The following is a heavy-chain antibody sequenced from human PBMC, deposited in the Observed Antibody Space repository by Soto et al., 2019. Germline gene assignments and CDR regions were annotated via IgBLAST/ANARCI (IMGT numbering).Heavy chain of an antibody. CDR2: IYTSGST. J-gene: IGHJ3*02. Sequence: SETLSLTCTVSGGSISSYYWSWIRQPAGKGLEWIGRIYTSGSTNYNPSLKSRVTMSVDTSKNQFSLKLSSVTAADTAVYYCARFGERDYYDSSGPIPDAFDIWGQGTMVTVSS. CDR1: GGSISSYY. CDR3: ARFGERDYYDSSGPIPDAFDI. V-gene: IGHV4-4*07. D-gene: IGHD3-22*01.